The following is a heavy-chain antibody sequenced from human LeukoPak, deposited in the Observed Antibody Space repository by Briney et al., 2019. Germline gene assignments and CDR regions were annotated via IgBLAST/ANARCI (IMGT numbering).Heavy chain of an antibody. D-gene: IGHD2/OR15-2a*01. CDR1: GFTFSSYA. CDR3: AKNIWEVLEGGAFDI. CDR2: ISGSGGST. J-gene: IGHJ3*02. V-gene: IGHV3-23*01. Sequence: PGGSLRLSCAASGFTFSSYAMSWVRQAPGKGLEWVSAISGSGGSTYYADSVKGRFTISRDNSKNTPYLQMNSLRAEDTAVYYCAKNIWEVLEGGAFDIWGQGTMVTVSS.